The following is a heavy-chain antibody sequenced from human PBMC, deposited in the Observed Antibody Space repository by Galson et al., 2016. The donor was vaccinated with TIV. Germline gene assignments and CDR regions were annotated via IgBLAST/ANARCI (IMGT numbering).Heavy chain of an antibody. J-gene: IGHJ6*02. CDR3: ARRSAAITIFGVDYYYGMDV. D-gene: IGHD3-3*01. CDR1: GGTLSSYA. V-gene: IGHV1-69*13. CDR2: IIPIFGTA. Sequence: SVKVSCKASGGTLSSYATSWVRQAPGQGLEWMGGIIPIFGTANYAQKFQGRVTITADESTSTAYMELSSLRSEDTAVYYCARRSAAITIFGVDYYYGMDVWGQGTTVTVSS.